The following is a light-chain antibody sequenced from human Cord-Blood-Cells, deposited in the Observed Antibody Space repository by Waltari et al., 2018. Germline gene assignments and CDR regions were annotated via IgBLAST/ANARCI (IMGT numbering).Light chain of an antibody. CDR2: DVS. CDR3: CSYAGSYVV. V-gene: IGLV2-11*01. Sequence: QSALTQPRSVSGSPGQSVTISCPGTSSDVGGYNYFSWYQQHPGKAPKLLIYDVSKRPSGVPDRCSGSKSGNTASLTISGLQAEDEADYYCCSYAGSYVVFGGGTKLTVL. CDR1: SSDVGGYNY. J-gene: IGLJ2*01.